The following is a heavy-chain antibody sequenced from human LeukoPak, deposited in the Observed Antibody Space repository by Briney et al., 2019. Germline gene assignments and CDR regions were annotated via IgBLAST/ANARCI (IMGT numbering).Heavy chain of an antibody. D-gene: IGHD3-22*01. CDR3: ARMSGITMIVVVRDDAFDI. V-gene: IGHV4-34*01. CDR1: GGSFSGYY. CDR2: INHSGST. Sequence: PSETLSLTCAVYGGSFSGYYWSWIRQPPGKGLEWIGEINHSGSTNYNPSLKSRVTISVDTSKNQFSLKLSSVTAADTAVYYCARMSGITMIVVVRDDAFDIWGQGTMVTVSS. J-gene: IGHJ3*02.